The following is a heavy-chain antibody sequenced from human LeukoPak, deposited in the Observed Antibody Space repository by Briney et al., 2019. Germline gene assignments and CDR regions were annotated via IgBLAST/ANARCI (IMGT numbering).Heavy chain of an antibody. V-gene: IGHV4-39*07. J-gene: IGHJ3*02. CDR1: GGSISSSSYY. CDR3: ARRTYDILTGHPRGDAFDI. Sequence: PSETLSLTCTVSGGSISSSSYYWGWIRQPPGKGLEWIGSIYYSGSTYYNPSLKSRVTISVDTSKNQFSLKLSSVTAADTAVYYCARRTYDILTGHPRGDAFDIWGQGTMVTVSS. D-gene: IGHD3-9*01. CDR2: IYYSGST.